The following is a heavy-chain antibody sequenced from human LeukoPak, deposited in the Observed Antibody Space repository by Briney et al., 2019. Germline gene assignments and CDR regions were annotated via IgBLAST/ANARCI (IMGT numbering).Heavy chain of an antibody. CDR1: SRSITSSY. CDR2: IHYSGST. J-gene: IGHJ4*02. Sequence: SETLSLTCTVSSRSITSSYCHWIRQPSGKGLEWIGYIHYSGSTNYNPSLRSRVAMSVDTSRNQLSLKLTSVTAADTAVYYCTRTPNPDFFDDWGQGTLVTVSS. V-gene: IGHV4-59*01. D-gene: IGHD2-21*02. CDR3: TRTPNPDFFDD.